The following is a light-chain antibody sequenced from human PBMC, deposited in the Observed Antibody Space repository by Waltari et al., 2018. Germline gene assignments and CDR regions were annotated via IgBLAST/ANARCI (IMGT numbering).Light chain of an antibody. CDR1: TSNIGNNA. CDR2: SDN. Sequence: QSVLTQPPSASGTPGQRVTISCSGRTSNIGNNAVTWYLQLPGTAPKLLIYSDNQPPSGVPDRFSGSKSDTSASLAISGLQSEDEADYYCVTWDGSLNGLVFGPGTKVTVL. J-gene: IGLJ1*01. V-gene: IGLV1-44*01. CDR3: VTWDGSLNGLV.